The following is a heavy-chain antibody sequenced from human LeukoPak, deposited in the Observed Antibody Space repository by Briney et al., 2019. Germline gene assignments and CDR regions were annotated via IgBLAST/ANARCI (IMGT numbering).Heavy chain of an antibody. V-gene: IGHV1-18*01. CDR1: GYTFTRYG. CDR3: ARVGYDSSGRHRYAFDI. Sequence: GASVKVSCKASGYTFTRYGISWVRQAPGQGLEWMGWINPNNGNTNYVQKLQGRVTMTTDTSKSTANMELRSLRSDDTAVYYCARVGYDSSGRHRYAFDIWGQGTMVTVSS. D-gene: IGHD3-22*01. CDR2: INPNNGNT. J-gene: IGHJ3*02.